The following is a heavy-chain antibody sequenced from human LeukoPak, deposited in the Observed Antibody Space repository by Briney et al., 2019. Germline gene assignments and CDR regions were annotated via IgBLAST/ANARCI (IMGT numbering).Heavy chain of an antibody. D-gene: IGHD3-10*01. V-gene: IGHV3-30*18. CDR2: ISYDGSNK. Sequence: GSLRLSCAASGFTFSSYGIHWVRQAPGKGLEGGAVISYDGSNKYYADSVKGRFTISRDNSKNTLYLQMNSLRAEDTAVYYCAKGLWFGELSPFDYWGQGTLVTVSS. J-gene: IGHJ4*02. CDR1: GFTFSSYG. CDR3: AKGLWFGELSPFDY.